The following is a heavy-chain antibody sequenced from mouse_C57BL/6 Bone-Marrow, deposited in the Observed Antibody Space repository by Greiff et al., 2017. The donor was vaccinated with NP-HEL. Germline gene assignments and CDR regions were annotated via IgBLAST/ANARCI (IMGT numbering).Heavy chain of an antibody. CDR3: ARGYYVHAMDY. D-gene: IGHD2-3*01. CDR2: INPNNGGT. CDR1: GYTFTDYY. Sequence: EVQLQQSGPELVKPGASVKISCKASGYTFTDYYMNWVKQSHGKSLEWIGDINPNNGGTSYNQKFKGKATLTVDKSSSTAYMELRSLTSEDSAVYYCARGYYVHAMDYWGQGTSVTVSS. V-gene: IGHV1-26*01. J-gene: IGHJ4*01.